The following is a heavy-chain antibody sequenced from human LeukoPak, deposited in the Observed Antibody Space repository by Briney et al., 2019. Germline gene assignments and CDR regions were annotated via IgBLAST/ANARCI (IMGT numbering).Heavy chain of an antibody. D-gene: IGHD2-21*02. CDR1: GGSISSYY. CDR2: IYYSGST. Sequence: SETLSLTCTVSGGSISSYYWSWIRQPPGKGLEWIGYIYYSGSTNYNPSLKSRVTISVDTFKNQFSLKLSSVTAADTAVYYCARGMVVTARYYFDYWGRGTLVTVSS. CDR3: ARGMVVTARYYFDY. J-gene: IGHJ4*02. V-gene: IGHV4-59*01.